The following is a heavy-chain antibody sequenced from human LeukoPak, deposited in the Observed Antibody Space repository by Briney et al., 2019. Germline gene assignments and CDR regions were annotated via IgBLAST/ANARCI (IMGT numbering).Heavy chain of an antibody. CDR3: GREYYDSSGSKYSFDI. D-gene: IGHD3-22*01. J-gene: IGHJ3*02. V-gene: IGHV1-2*02. Sequence: ASVKVSCRASGYTLTDYYMHWVRQAPGQGLEWMGCIDPDSGGTKSAQQFQGRVTMTRDTSITTVYMELIRLRSDDTAVYYCGREYYDSSGSKYSFDIWGQGTMVTVSS. CDR1: GYTLTDYY. CDR2: IDPDSGGT.